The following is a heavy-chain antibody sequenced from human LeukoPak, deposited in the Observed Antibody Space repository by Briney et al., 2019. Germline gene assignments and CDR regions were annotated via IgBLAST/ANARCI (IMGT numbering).Heavy chain of an antibody. CDR2: ISYDGSNK. D-gene: IGHD2-2*01. V-gene: IGHV3-30*01. Sequence: GGSLRLSCEASGFTFSTYPMHWVRQAPGKGLEWVAVISYDGSNKYYADSVKGRFTVSRDNSKNTLYLQMNSLRAEDTAVYYCARGGRSSTSCQDYWGQGTLVTVSS. CDR3: ARGGRSSTSCQDY. J-gene: IGHJ4*02. CDR1: GFTFSTYP.